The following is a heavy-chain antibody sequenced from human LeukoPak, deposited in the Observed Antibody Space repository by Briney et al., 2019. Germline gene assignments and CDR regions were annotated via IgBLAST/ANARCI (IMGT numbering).Heavy chain of an antibody. Sequence: GALRLSCAASGFTFSSYAMHWVRQAPGKGLEWVAVISYDGSNKYYADSVKGRFTISRDNSKNTLYLQMNSLRAEDTAVYYCAGDLGSHYGDSYPFDYWGQGTLVTVSS. CDR2: ISYDGSNK. CDR1: GFTFSSYA. CDR3: AGDLGSHYGDSYPFDY. V-gene: IGHV3-30-3*01. D-gene: IGHD4-17*01. J-gene: IGHJ4*02.